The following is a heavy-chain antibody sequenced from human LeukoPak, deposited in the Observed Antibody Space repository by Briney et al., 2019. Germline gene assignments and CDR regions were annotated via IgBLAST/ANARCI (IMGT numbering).Heavy chain of an antibody. CDR2: ISSSSSYI. CDR3: ATPTRITIFGVVRDY. J-gene: IGHJ4*02. D-gene: IGHD3-3*01. CDR1: GFTFSNYA. Sequence: GGSLRLSCAASGFTFSNYAMSWVRQAPGKGLEWVSSISSSSSYIYYADSVKGRFTISRDNAKNSLYLQMNSLRAEDTAVYYCATPTRITIFGVVRDYWGQGTLVTVSS. V-gene: IGHV3-21*01.